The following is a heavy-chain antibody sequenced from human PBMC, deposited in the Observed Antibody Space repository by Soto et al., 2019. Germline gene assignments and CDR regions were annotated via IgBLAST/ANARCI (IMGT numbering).Heavy chain of an antibody. V-gene: IGHV4-4*02. J-gene: IGHJ4*02. Sequence: TLSLTCAVSGCSFTSNNWWTWVRQPPGQGLEWIGEIYRTGSTNYNPSLKSRVTISLDKSENQFSLKVTSLTAADTAVYYCASRDPGTSVDYWGQGTLVTSPQ. CDR1: GCSFTSNNW. D-gene: IGHD1-7*01. CDR3: ASRDPGTSVDY. CDR2: IYRTGST.